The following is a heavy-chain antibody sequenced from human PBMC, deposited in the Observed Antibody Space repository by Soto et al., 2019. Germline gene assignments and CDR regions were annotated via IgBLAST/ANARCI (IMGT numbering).Heavy chain of an antibody. Sequence: QVQLVQSGGEVKKPGASVKVSCKASGYTFTSYGITWVRQAPGQGLEWMGWISPYNGNTDYSQNFQGRVTMTTETSRRTAYMERRSLRSDDTAVYYCARGGVGGTTMVYNWFDPWGQGTLVTVSS. J-gene: IGHJ5*02. CDR1: GYTFTSYG. V-gene: IGHV1-18*01. D-gene: IGHD5-18*01. CDR3: ARGGVGGTTMVYNWFDP. CDR2: ISPYNGNT.